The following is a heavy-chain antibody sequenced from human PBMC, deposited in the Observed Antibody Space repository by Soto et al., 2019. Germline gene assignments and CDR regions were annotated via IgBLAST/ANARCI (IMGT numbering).Heavy chain of an antibody. CDR3: AKGGSGKGDY. CDR1: GFTFSSYW. Sequence: EVQLVESGGGLVQPGGSLRLSCAASGFTFSSYWMHWVRQAPGKGLVWVSRIHSDGSSTSYADSVKGRFTISRDNAKNTLYLRMNSLRAEDTAVYYCAKGGSGKGDYWGQGTLVTVSS. V-gene: IGHV3-74*01. CDR2: IHSDGSST. D-gene: IGHD1-1*01. J-gene: IGHJ4*02.